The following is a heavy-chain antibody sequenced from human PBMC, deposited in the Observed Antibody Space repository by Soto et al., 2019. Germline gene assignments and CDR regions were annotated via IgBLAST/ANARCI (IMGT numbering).Heavy chain of an antibody. CDR2: VYYTGIT. V-gene: IGHV4-39*01. CDR3: ARQGRPGYCTGGNCYPTFDI. J-gene: IGHJ3*02. CDR1: GSSMSSSAYY. Sequence: QMHLQQSGPGLVKPSETLSLTCTVAGSSMSSSAYYWGWIRPPPGKGLEWIGSVYYTGITDYKSSLESRVSISADTSKNQFSLRLTSLSAADTAIYFCARQGRPGYCTGGNCYPTFDIWGPGTMVTVSS. D-gene: IGHD2-15*01.